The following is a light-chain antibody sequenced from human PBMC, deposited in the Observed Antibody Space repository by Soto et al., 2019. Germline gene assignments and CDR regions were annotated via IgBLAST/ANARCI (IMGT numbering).Light chain of an antibody. V-gene: IGLV2-8*01. CDR3: CSHAGDNTYV. CDR2: EVS. J-gene: IGLJ1*01. CDR1: SDDVGGYNY. Sequence: QSALTQPPSASGSLGQSVTISCTGTSDDVGGYNYVSWYQQHPGKAPKIMIYEVSKRPSGVPDRFSGSKSGNTASLTVSGLQAEDDAAYYGCSHAGDNTYVFGTGTKLTVL.